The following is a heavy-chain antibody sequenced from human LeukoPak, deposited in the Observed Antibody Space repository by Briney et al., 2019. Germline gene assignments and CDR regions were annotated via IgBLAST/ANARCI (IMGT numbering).Heavy chain of an antibody. V-gene: IGHV3-30*18. J-gene: IGHJ4*02. CDR2: VSYDGSK. D-gene: IGHD2-21*01. CDR1: GLSFRSYG. Sequence: GGSLRLSCAASGLSFRSYGMHWVRQAPGKGLEWVAVVSYDGSKYYADSVKGRFTISRDNSKNTLNLQMSSLRAEDTAVYYCAKDLNRGLPDYWGQGTLVTVSS. CDR3: AKDLNRGLPDY.